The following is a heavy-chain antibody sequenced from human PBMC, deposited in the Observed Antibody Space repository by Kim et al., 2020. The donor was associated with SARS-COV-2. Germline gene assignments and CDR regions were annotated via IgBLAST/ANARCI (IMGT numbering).Heavy chain of an antibody. V-gene: IGHV3-11*01. CDR3: ARDYKESYSSGWYSGLRYFDL. D-gene: IGHD6-19*01. J-gene: IGHJ2*01. CDR2: ISSSGSTI. Sequence: GGSLRLSCAASGFTFSDYYMSWIRQAPGKGLEWVSYISSSGSTIYYADSVKGRFTISRDNAKNSLYLQMNSLRAEDTAVYYCARDYKESYSSGWYSGLRYFDLWGRGTLVTVSS. CDR1: GFTFSDYY.